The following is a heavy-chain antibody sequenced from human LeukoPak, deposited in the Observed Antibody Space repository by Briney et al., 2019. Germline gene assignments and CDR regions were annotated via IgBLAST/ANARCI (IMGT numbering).Heavy chain of an antibody. CDR1: GYTFSSYG. V-gene: IGHV1-18*01. J-gene: IGHJ6*02. D-gene: IGHD2-2*01. CDR3: ARDGSSFCSRTSCYSGYYYCGMDV. CDR2: ISAYNGNT. Sequence: GASVKVSCTASGYTFSSYGISWVRQAPGQGLEWMGWISAYNGNTNYAQKFQGRVTMTTDTSTSTAYMELRSLRSDDTAVYYCARDGSSFCSRTSCYSGYYYCGMDVWGQGTTVTVSS.